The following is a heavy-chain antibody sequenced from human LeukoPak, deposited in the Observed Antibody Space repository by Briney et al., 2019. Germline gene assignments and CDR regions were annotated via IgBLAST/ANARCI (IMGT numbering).Heavy chain of an antibody. Sequence: ASVKVSCKASGYTFTSYGFSWVRQAPGRGLEWMGWITPNSGGTKYAERFQGRATMTRDTSISAVYMDLSRLRSDDTAVYYCARGGSGSYFNDAFDIWGRGTMVTVSS. V-gene: IGHV1-2*02. D-gene: IGHD1-26*01. CDR3: ARGGSGSYFNDAFDI. CDR2: ITPNSGGT. CDR1: GYTFTSYG. J-gene: IGHJ3*02.